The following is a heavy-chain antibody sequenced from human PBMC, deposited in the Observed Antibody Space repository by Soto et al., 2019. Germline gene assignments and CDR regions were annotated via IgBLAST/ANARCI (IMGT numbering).Heavy chain of an antibody. CDR3: ARGTVTSGRWFVP. V-gene: IGHV1-18*04. CDR1: ASTFTVYT. J-gene: IGHJ5*02. D-gene: IGHD4-17*01. Sequence: QAHLVQSGTEVKEHGASVKVSCKASASTFTVYTINWVRQAPGQGLEWMGWISTFNGNTTSAGNFEGRVTMTTNTSTTTDYVELASLPFADTAVYFCARGTVTSGRWFVPLGQGTLVSVSS. CDR2: ISTFNGNT.